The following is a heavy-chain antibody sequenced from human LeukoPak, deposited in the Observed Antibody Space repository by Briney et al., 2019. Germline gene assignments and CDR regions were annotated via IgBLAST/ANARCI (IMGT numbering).Heavy chain of an antibody. J-gene: IGHJ5*02. V-gene: IGHV4-31*03. CDR3: ARTHGAAGTNSNWFDP. CDR2: IYYSGST. CDR1: GDSISSGGYY. Sequence: PSQTLSLTCTVSGDSISSGGYYWRWIRQHPGKGLEWIGYIYYSGSTYYNPSLKSRVTISVDTSKNQFSLKLSSVTAADTAVYYCARTHGAAGTNSNWFDPWGQGTLVTVSS. D-gene: IGHD6-13*01.